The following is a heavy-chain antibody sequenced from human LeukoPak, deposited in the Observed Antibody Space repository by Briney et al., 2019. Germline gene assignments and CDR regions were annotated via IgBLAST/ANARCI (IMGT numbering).Heavy chain of an antibody. CDR1: GGTFSSYA. Sequence: SVKVSCKASGGTFSSYAISWVRQAPGQGLEWMGGIIPIFGTANYAQKFQGRVTITADESTSTAYMELSSLRSEDTAVYYCASLAVAGPPTAYYYMDVWGKGTTVTISS. CDR2: IIPIFGTA. D-gene: IGHD6-19*01. V-gene: IGHV1-69*13. J-gene: IGHJ6*03. CDR3: ASLAVAGPPTAYYYMDV.